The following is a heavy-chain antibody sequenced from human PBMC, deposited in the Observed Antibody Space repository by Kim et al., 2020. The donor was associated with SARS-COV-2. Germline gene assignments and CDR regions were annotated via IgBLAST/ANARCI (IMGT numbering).Heavy chain of an antibody. CDR2: IYASRYT. V-gene: IGHV3-53*01. D-gene: IGHD3-10*01. Sequence: GGSLRLSCAASGFTVDSNYLCWVRQVPGKGLEWLSVIYASRYTYYADSVKGRFTVSRDASKGTLYLQKNCLRVDDTGVYYCGRDGEKYWGSGSWAFQHWGQGTLATDS. J-gene: IGHJ1*01. CDR3: GRDGEKYWGSGSWAFQH. CDR1: GFTVDSNY.